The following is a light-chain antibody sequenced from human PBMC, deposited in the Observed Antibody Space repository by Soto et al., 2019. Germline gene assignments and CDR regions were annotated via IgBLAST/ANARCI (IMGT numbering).Light chain of an antibody. Sequence: IVLTQSPGTLSLSPGSRSTTPCRASQSISTTFLVWYQQRPGQAPRLLIYGASTRATGIPARFSGRGSGTDCTLTISSLEPEDFAVDYCQQRTPITFGQGTRLEIK. CDR1: QSISTTF. V-gene: IGKV3D-20*02. J-gene: IGKJ5*01. CDR2: GAS. CDR3: QQRTPIT.